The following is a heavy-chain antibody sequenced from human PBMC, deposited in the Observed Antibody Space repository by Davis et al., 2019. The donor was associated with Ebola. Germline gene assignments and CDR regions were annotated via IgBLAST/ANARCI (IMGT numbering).Heavy chain of an antibody. J-gene: IGHJ6*02. CDR1: GVSFSGYY. CDR2: INHSGRT. CDR3: ARGGGYGGYGMDV. D-gene: IGHD6-25*01. V-gene: IGHV4-34*01. Sequence: MPSETLSLTCAVYGVSFSGYYWNWIRQPPGKGLEWIGEINHSGRTNYNPSLKSRVTMSVDTSKNQLSLRVRSVTAADTAVYYCARGGGYGGYGMDVWGQGTTVTVSS.